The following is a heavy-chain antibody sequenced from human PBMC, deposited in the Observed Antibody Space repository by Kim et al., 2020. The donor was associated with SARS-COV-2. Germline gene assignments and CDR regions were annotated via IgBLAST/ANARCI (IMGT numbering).Heavy chain of an antibody. J-gene: IGHJ6*04. CDR1: GFTFDDYA. CDR3: AKDLRAYYYYGMDV. CDR2: ISGDGGRT. V-gene: IGHV3-43*02. Sequence: GGSLRLSCAASGFTFDDYAMPWVRQAPGKGLEWVSLISGDGGRTYYADSVKGRFTISRDNSKNSLYLQMNSLRTEDTALYYCAKDLRAYYYYGMDVWGEGTTVTASS.